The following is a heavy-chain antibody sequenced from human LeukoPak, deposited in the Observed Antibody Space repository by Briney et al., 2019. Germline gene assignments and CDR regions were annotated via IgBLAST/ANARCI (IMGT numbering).Heavy chain of an antibody. CDR3: AKIYDSSGYYLNYFDY. V-gene: IGHV3-48*01. CDR1: GFTFSSYS. Sequence: GGSLRLSCAASGFTFSSYSMNWVRQAPGKGLEWLSYISSSSSTIYYADSVKGRFTISRDNSKNTPYLQMNSLRAEDTAVYYCAKIYDSSGYYLNYFDYWGQGTLVTVSS. J-gene: IGHJ4*02. CDR2: ISSSSSTI. D-gene: IGHD3-22*01.